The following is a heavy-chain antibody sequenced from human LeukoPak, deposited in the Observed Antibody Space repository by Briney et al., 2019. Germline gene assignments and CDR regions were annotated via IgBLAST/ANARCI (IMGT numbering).Heavy chain of an antibody. V-gene: IGHV3-9*01. Sequence: GRSLRLSCAASGFTFDDYAMHWVRQAPGKGLEWVSGISWNSGSIGYADSVKGRFTISRDNAKNSLYLQMNSLRAEDTALYYCAKSPGYSSSWYYFDYWGQGTLVTVSS. CDR2: ISWNSGSI. CDR1: GFTFDDYA. J-gene: IGHJ4*02. CDR3: AKSPGYSSSWYYFDY. D-gene: IGHD6-13*01.